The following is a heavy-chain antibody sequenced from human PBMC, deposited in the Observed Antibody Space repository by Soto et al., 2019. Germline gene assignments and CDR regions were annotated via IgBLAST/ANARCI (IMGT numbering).Heavy chain of an antibody. V-gene: IGHV3-48*02. D-gene: IGHD1-1*01. J-gene: IGHJ4*02. Sequence: EVQLVESGGGLAQPGGSLRLSCGASGFSFSKYHMNWVRQAPGKGLEWIAFITTTGGTTKYADSVKGRFTISRDNAKSSLFLQMDSLRDEDTALYFCARERPGIPFDYWGQGTLVTVSS. CDR1: GFSFSKYH. CDR3: ARERPGIPFDY. CDR2: ITTTGGTT.